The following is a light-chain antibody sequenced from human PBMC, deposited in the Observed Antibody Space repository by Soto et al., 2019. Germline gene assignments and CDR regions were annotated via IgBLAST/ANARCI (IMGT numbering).Light chain of an antibody. V-gene: IGLV1-44*01. CDR1: SSNIGTNT. J-gene: IGLJ2*01. CDR2: TNN. CDR3: ATWDDSLNAVV. Sequence: QSVLTQAPSASGTPGQRVTISCSGSSSNIGTNTVNWYQQLPGTAPKLLIYTNNRRPSGVPDRFSGSKSGTSASLAFSGLQSGDEADYWCATWDDSLNAVVFGGGTKLTVL.